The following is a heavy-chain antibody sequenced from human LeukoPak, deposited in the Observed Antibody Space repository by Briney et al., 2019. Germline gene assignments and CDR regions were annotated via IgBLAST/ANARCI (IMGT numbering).Heavy chain of an antibody. D-gene: IGHD3-22*01. Sequence: SETLSLTCAVYGGSFSGYYWSWIRQPPGKGLEWIGEINHSGSTNYNPSLKSRVTISVDTSKNQFSLKLSSVTAADTAVYYCARGYSSGYYLPYWGQGTLVTVSS. CDR3: ARGYSSGYYLPY. J-gene: IGHJ4*02. CDR2: INHSGST. V-gene: IGHV4-34*01. CDR1: GGSFSGYY.